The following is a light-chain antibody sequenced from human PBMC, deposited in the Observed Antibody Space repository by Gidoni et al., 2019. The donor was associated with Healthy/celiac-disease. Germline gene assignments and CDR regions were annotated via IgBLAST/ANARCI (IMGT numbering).Light chain of an antibody. CDR3: QQYGSSPLYT. V-gene: IGKV3-20*01. CDR1: QSVSSRY. J-gene: IGKJ2*01. Sequence: ESVLTQSPGTLSLSPGERATLSYRASQSVSSRYLAWYQQKPGQSPRLLIYGASSRATGIPDRFSGSGSGTDFTLTISRLEPEDFAVYYCQQYGSSPLYTCGQGTKLEIK. CDR2: GAS.